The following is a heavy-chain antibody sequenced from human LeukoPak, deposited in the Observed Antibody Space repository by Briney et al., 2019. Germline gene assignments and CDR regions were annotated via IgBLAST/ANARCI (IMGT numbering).Heavy chain of an antibody. J-gene: IGHJ1*01. CDR3: ARGHPRSSGWPVQH. D-gene: IGHD6-19*01. Sequence: SETLSLTCAVYGGSFSGYYWSWIRQPPGKGLEWIGEINHSGSTNYNPSLKSRVTISVDTSKKQFSLKLSSVTAADTAVYFCARGHPRSSGWPVQHWGQGTLVTVSS. V-gene: IGHV4-34*01. CDR1: GGSFSGYY. CDR2: INHSGST.